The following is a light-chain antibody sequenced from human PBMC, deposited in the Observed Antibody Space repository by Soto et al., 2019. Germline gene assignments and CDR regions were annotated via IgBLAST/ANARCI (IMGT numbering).Light chain of an antibody. CDR1: QSIDRS. CDR3: EQFYTTSRT. V-gene: IGKV1-5*03. Sequence: DIQMTQSPSTLSASVGDTVNITCRASQSIDRSLAWYQHKPGKAPKLLIYKASDLQRGVRSRFIGSGSGTDFSLTISCLEPDDLGTYYGEQFYTTSRTFGQGTKVEIK. J-gene: IGKJ1*01. CDR2: KAS.